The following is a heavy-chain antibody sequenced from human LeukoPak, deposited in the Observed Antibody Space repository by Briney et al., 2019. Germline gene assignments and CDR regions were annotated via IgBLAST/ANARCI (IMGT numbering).Heavy chain of an antibody. J-gene: IGHJ4*02. D-gene: IGHD6-13*01. V-gene: IGHV1-2*02. CDR1: GYTFTGYY. Sequence: ASVKVSCKASGYTFTGYYMHWVRQAPGQGLEWMGWINPNSGGTNYAQKPQGRVTMTTDTSTSTAYMELRSLRSDDTAVYYCARDRRWESSSWKEIDYWGQGTLVTVSS. CDR3: ARDRRWESSSWKEIDY. CDR2: INPNSGGT.